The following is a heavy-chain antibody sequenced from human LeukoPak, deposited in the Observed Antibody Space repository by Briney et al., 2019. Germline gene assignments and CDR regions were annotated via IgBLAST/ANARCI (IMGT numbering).Heavy chain of an antibody. D-gene: IGHD3-10*01. CDR1: GFTVSSNY. Sequence: GGSLRLSCAASGFTVSSNYLGWVRQAPGKGLEWVSLLYSAGHTYYADSVKGRFTISRDISKNTLYLQMDSLRAEDTAVYYCARSVLIRGVMDDWGQGTLVAVSS. CDR2: LYSAGHT. V-gene: IGHV3-66*01. CDR3: ARSVLIRGVMDD. J-gene: IGHJ4*02.